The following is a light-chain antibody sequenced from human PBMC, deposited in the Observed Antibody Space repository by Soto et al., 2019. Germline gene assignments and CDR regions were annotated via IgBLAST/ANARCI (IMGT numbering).Light chain of an antibody. CDR1: QSVLYSSNNKNN. Sequence: DIVMTQSPDSLAVSLGERATINCKSSQSVLYSSNNKNNLAWYQQKPGQPPKLLIYWASSRESGVPVRFSGSGSGKDFTLAISSLQAEDVAIYYCQQYYSTPWTFGQGTKVEIK. J-gene: IGKJ1*01. V-gene: IGKV4-1*01. CDR2: WAS. CDR3: QQYYSTPWT.